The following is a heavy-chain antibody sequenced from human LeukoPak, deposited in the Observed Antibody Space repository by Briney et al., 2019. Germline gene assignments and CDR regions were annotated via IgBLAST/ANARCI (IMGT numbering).Heavy chain of an antibody. J-gene: IGHJ4*02. CDR3: TRDRSGTYCDY. Sequence: PGGSLRLSCAASGFTFSSYEMNWVRQAPGKGLEWVSVIDSGGRTYYADSVKGRFTISRDNSKNTLYLQMNSLRAGDTAVYYCTRDRSGTYCDYWGQGTLVTVSS. V-gene: IGHV3-53*01. D-gene: IGHD1-26*01. CDR2: IDSGGRT. CDR1: GFTFSSYE.